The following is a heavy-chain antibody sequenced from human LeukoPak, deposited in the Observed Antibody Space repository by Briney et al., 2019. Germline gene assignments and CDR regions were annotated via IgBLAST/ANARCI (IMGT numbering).Heavy chain of an antibody. CDR1: GGAFSSYA. D-gene: IGHD5-12*01. CDR3: ARVNRRWGYSGYDLGY. V-gene: IGHV1-69*04. Sequence: SVKVSCKASGGAFSSYAISWVRQAPGQGLEWMGRIIPILGIANYAQKFQGRVTITADKSTSTAYMELSSLRSEDTAVYYCARVNRRWGYSGYDLGYWGQGTLVTVSS. CDR2: IIPILGIA. J-gene: IGHJ4*02.